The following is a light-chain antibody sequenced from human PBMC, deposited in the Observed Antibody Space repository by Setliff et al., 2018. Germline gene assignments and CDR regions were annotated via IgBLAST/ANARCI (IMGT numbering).Light chain of an antibody. CDR1: KLGDKY. CDR2: QDS. V-gene: IGLV3-1*01. J-gene: IGLJ2*01. Sequence: SYELTQPPSVSVSPGQTASITCSGDKLGDKYACWYQQKPGQSPVLVIYQDSKRPSGIPERFSGSNSGNTATLTISGTQAMDEADYYCQAWDSSTAHVVFGGATQLTVL. CDR3: QAWDSSTAHVV.